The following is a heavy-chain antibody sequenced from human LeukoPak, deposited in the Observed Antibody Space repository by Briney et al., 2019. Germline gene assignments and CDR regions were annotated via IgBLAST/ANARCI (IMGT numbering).Heavy chain of an antibody. CDR3: GTADRVRRERYGMDV. Sequence: SETLSLTCTVSGASVTTYYWSWIRQPPGEGLEWIGYISDSGSTDYIPSLKSRATISVVTSKNQFSLKLSSVTAADTAVYYCGTADRVRRERYGMDVWGQGTTVTVSS. J-gene: IGHJ6*01. V-gene: IGHV4-4*09. D-gene: IGHD3-10*01. CDR2: ISDSGST. CDR1: GASVTTYY.